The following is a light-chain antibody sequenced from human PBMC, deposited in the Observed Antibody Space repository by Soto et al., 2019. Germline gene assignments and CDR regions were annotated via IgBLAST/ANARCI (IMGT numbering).Light chain of an antibody. CDR3: PSYKPPRRGLN. CDR2: GNS. CDR1: SSNIGAGYD. V-gene: IGLV1-40*01. Sequence: QSVLTQPPSVSGAPGQRVTISCTGSSSNIGAGYDVHWYQQLPGTAPKLLIYGNSNRPSGVPDRFSGSKSGTSASLAITGLPAGDGADYYRPSYKPPRRGLNFGGGTKLP. J-gene: IGLJ2*01.